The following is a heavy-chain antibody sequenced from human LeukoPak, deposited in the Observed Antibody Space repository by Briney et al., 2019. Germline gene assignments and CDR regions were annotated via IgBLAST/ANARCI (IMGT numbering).Heavy chain of an antibody. V-gene: IGHV4-59*01. CDR2: IYYSGST. CDR1: GGSISSYY. Sequence: SETLSLTCTVSGGSISSYYWSWIRQPPGKGLEWIGYIYYSGSTNYNPSLKGRVTISVDTSKNQFSLKLSSATAADTAVYYCARGTQADYGDYGGRIGSIFDYWGQGTLVTVSS. J-gene: IGHJ4*02. D-gene: IGHD4-17*01. CDR3: ARGTQADYGDYGGRIGSIFDY.